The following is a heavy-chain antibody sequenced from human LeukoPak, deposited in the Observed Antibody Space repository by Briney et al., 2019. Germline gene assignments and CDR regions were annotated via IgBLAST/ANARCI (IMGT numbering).Heavy chain of an antibody. CDR2: ISWNSNLI. D-gene: IGHD2-2*02. CDR1: GFTFDDYA. Sequence: GRSLRLSCAVSGFTFDDYAMHWVRQAPGKGLEWVSGISWNSNLIGYADSVKGRFTISRDNAKNSLYLQMNSLGPEDMALYYCAKDRNYELLYAFDIWGQGTMVTVSS. CDR3: AKDRNYELLYAFDI. J-gene: IGHJ3*02. V-gene: IGHV3-9*03.